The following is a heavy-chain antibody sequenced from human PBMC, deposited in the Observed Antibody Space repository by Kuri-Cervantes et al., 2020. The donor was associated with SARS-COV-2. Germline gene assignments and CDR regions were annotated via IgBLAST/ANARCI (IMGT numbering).Heavy chain of an antibody. V-gene: IGHV1-24*01. CDR1: GYTLTELS. J-gene: IGHJ6*02. Sequence: ASVKVSCKVSGYTLTELSMHWVRQAPGKGLEWMGGFDPEDGETIYAQKFQGRVTITADKSTSTAYMELSSLRSEDTAVYYCASPPPHYDILTGYSYYYGMDVWGQGTTVTVSS. D-gene: IGHD3-9*01. CDR2: FDPEDGET. CDR3: ASPPPHYDILTGYSYYYGMDV.